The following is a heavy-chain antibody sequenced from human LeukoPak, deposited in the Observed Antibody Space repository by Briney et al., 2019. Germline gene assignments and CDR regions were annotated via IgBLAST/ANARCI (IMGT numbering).Heavy chain of an antibody. Sequence: PSETLSLTCIVSGGSISSDYWSWIRQPPGKGLEWIGYVYYSGSTNYNPSLKSRVTISVDTAKNQFSLKVRSVTAADTAVYYCARVGSSWPHYYFDSWGRGTLVTVSS. J-gene: IGHJ4*02. V-gene: IGHV4-59*01. D-gene: IGHD6-13*01. CDR1: GGSISSDY. CDR2: VYYSGST. CDR3: ARVGSSWPHYYFDS.